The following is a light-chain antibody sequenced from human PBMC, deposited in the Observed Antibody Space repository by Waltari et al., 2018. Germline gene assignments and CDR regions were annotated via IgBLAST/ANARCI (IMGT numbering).Light chain of an antibody. CDR1: SSAVADYNY. CDR2: DVT. J-gene: IGLJ1*01. CDR3: SSSTSNNTPV. V-gene: IGLV2-14*03. Sequence: QSALTQSASVSGSPGQSIAISCTGGSSAVADYNYLSWYQQHPGRVPKLIIYDVTSRPSGVSDRFSGSKSGNTASLTISGLHSEDEADYYCSSSTSNNTPVFGTGTNVIVL.